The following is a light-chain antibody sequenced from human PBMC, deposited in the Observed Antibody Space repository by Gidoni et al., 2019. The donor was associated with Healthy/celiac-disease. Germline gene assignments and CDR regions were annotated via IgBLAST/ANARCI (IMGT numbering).Light chain of an antibody. Sequence: SNLAWYQQKPGQAPRLLIYGASTRATGIPARFSGSGSGTEFTLTISSLQSEDFAVYYCQQYNNWPPWTFGQGTKVEIK. CDR2: GAS. J-gene: IGKJ1*01. CDR1: SN. CDR3: QQYNNWPPWT. V-gene: IGKV3-15*01.